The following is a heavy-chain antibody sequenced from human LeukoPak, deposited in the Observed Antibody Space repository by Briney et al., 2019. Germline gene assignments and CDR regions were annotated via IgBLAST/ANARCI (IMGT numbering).Heavy chain of an antibody. CDR3: AKATLATTYFDH. D-gene: IGHD5-24*01. Sequence: PEGSLRLSCAASGFTFSTYAMSWVRQAPGKGLEWVSAISGGGTTTFYADSVKGRFTISRDNSKNTLYLQMNSLRADDTAVYYCAKATLATTYFDHWGQGTLVTVSS. CDR1: GFTFSTYA. CDR2: ISGGGTTT. J-gene: IGHJ4*02. V-gene: IGHV3-23*01.